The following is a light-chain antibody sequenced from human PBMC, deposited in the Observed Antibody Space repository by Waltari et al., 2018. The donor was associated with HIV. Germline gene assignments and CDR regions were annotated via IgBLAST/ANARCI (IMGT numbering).Light chain of an antibody. CDR1: QSVLSSSNSKNN. Sequence: DIVMTQCPDSLTVSLGERATINCTTSQSVLSSSNSKNNVAWYQQKSGRPPNLLIYWASTRGSGVSDRFSGSGSATDFTLTISSLQAEDVAVYYCQQYHSTPYTFGQGTKLEIK. CDR3: QQYHSTPYT. J-gene: IGKJ2*01. CDR2: WAS. V-gene: IGKV4-1*01.